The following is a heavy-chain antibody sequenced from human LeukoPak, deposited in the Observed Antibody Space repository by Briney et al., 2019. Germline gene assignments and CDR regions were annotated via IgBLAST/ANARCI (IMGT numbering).Heavy chain of an antibody. CDR3: AKDRMRDYYGSGGGYGMDV. Sequence: GGSLRLSCTASGFTFSSYGMHWVRQAPGKGLEWVAVISYDGSSKYYADSVKGRFTISRDDSKNTLYLQMSSLRAEDTALYYCAKDRMRDYYGSGGGYGMDVWGQGTTVTVSS. CDR1: GFTFSSYG. D-gene: IGHD3-10*01. J-gene: IGHJ6*02. CDR2: ISYDGSSK. V-gene: IGHV3-30*18.